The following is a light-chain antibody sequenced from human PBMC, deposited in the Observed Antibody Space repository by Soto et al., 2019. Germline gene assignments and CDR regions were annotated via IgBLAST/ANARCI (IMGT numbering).Light chain of an antibody. CDR3: QKYDRPPAA. Sequence: DIQVTQSPYSLSASPGDRITITCRASQDIKKFLAWYQQKPGEVPHLLIYAASTLRPGVPSRFSGNASGTDFTLTIASLQPEDVATYFCQKYDRPPAAFGQGTKVDVK. J-gene: IGKJ1*01. V-gene: IGKV1-27*01. CDR2: AAS. CDR1: QDIKKF.